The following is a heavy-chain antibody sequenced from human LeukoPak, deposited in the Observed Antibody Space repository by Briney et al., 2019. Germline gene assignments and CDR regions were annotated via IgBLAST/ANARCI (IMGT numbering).Heavy chain of an antibody. CDR3: ARHKKNYYYYYMDV. Sequence: SETLSLTCTVSGGSISSYYWSWIRQPAGKGLEWIGRIYTSGSTNYNPSLKSRVTMSVDTSKNQFSLKLSSVTAADTAVYYCARHKKNYYYYYMDVWGKGTTVTISS. D-gene: IGHD2/OR15-2a*01. J-gene: IGHJ6*03. V-gene: IGHV4-4*07. CDR2: IYTSGST. CDR1: GGSISSYY.